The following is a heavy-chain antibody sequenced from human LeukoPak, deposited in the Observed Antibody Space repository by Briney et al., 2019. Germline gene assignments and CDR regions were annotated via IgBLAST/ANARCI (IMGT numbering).Heavy chain of an antibody. CDR3: ARAVQVTTGGLFDY. D-gene: IGHD4-17*01. Sequence: ASVKVSCKASGYTFTSYDISWVRQATGQGLEWMGWMNPNSGNTGYAQKFQGRVTITADKSTSTAYMELSSLRSEDTAVYYCARAVQVTTGGLFDYWGQGTLVTVSS. CDR2: MNPNSGNT. J-gene: IGHJ4*02. CDR1: GYTFTSYD. V-gene: IGHV1-8*03.